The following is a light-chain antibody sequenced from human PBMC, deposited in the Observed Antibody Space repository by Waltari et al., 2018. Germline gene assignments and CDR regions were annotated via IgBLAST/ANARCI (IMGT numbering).Light chain of an antibody. CDR3: LLLFHGPWV. CDR2: DTT. CDR1: TGPVTSGHR. J-gene: IGLJ3*02. Sequence: QAVVTQEPSLTVSPGGTVTLTCGSSTGPVTSGHRPHWFQRKPGQAPRKLIYDTTKHLSWTPARFSGSLLGGKAALPLSGAQAEDEAEYYCLLLFHGPWVFGGGTELTVL. V-gene: IGLV7-46*01.